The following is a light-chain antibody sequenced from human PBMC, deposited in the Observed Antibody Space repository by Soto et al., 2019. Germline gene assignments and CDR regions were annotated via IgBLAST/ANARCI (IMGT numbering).Light chain of an antibody. CDR1: QSVSSSY. Sequence: EIGLTQSPGTLSLSPGERATLSCRASQSVSSSYLAWYQQKPGQAPRLLIYGASSRATGIPVRFSGSGSGTDFTLTISSLEPEDFAVYFCQQYGSAPPGTFGQVTRLEIK. CDR2: GAS. J-gene: IGKJ5*01. V-gene: IGKV3-20*01. CDR3: QQYGSAPPGT.